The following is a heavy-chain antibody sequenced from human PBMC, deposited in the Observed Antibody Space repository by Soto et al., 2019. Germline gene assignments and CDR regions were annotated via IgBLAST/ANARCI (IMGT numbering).Heavy chain of an antibody. CDR1: GFTFSSYG. D-gene: IGHD3-3*01. V-gene: IGHV3-48*02. CDR2: MSGSYGTM. CDR3: ARAEFSDFWSGLDAFDI. Sequence: GGSLRLSCAASGFTFSSYGMNWVRQAPGKGLEWVAHMSGSYGTMDYADSVKGRFTNSRNDAKNSLYLQLKSLGDEDTAVYYCARAEFSDFWSGLDAFDIWGQGTMVTVSS. J-gene: IGHJ3*02.